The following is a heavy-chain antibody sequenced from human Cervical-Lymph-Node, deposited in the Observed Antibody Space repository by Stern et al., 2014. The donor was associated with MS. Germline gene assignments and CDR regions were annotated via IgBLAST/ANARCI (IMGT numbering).Heavy chain of an antibody. CDR3: GMDV. CDR2: IYHSGVS. CDR1: GDSITNTNW. Sequence: QLQLQESGPGLVKPSWTLSLTCTVSGDSITNTNWWTWVRQPPGKGLEWIGEIYHSGVSNYNPSLKSRVTISVDKSKNQFSLKMTSLTAADTAVYYYGMDVWGQGTTVTVSS. V-gene: IGHV4-4*02. J-gene: IGHJ6*02.